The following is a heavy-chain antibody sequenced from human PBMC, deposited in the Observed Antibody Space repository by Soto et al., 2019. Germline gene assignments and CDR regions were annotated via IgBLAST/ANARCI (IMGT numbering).Heavy chain of an antibody. CDR3: ARACSSNSCYDVFDY. V-gene: IGHV4-4*07. Sequence: SETLSLTCTVSGGSISSYYWSWIRQPAGKGLEWIGRIYTSGSTNYNPSLKSRVTMSVDTSKNQFSLKLSSVTAADTAVYYCARACSSNSCYDVFDYWGQGPLVTVSA. CDR1: GGSISSYY. J-gene: IGHJ4*02. D-gene: IGHD2-2*01. CDR2: IYTSGST.